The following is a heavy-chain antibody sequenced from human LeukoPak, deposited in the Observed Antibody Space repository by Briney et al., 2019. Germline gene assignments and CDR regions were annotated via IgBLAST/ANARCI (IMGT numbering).Heavy chain of an antibody. J-gene: IGHJ4*02. D-gene: IGHD3-22*01. CDR2: ISSSSSYI. V-gene: IGHV3-21*01. CDR1: GFTFSSYS. CDR3: ARRPNPYYYDSSGYYEFWDY. Sequence: GGSLRLSCAASGFTFSSYSMNWVRQAPRKGLEWVSSISSSSSYIYYGHSMKHRFTISKDNAKNSLYLQINSLRAEDTAVHYCARRPNPYYYDSSGYYEFWDYWGQGTLVTVSS.